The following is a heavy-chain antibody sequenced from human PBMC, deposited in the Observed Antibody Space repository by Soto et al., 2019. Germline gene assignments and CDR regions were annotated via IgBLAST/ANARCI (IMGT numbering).Heavy chain of an antibody. D-gene: IGHD3-22*01. V-gene: IGHV3-23*01. Sequence: GGSLRLSCAASGFTFSSYAMSWVRQAPGKGLEWVSAISGSGGSTYYADSVKGRFTISRDNSKNTLYLQMNSLRAEDTAVYYCAKLPTMIVVVITQARYFDYWGQGTLVTVSS. J-gene: IGHJ4*02. CDR1: GFTFSSYA. CDR3: AKLPTMIVVVITQARYFDY. CDR2: ISGSGGST.